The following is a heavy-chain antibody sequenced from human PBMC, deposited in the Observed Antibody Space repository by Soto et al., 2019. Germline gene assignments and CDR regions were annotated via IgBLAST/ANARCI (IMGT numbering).Heavy chain of an antibody. Sequence: SETLSLTCTVSGGSISSSSYYWGWIRQPPGKGLEWIGSIYYSGSTYYNPSLKSRVTISVDTSKNQFSLKLSSVTAADTAVYYCARPGGSGRSATQSYYYGMDVWGQGTTVTVSS. CDR2: IYYSGST. D-gene: IGHD3-10*01. CDR1: GGSISSSSYY. CDR3: ARPGGSGRSATQSYYYGMDV. J-gene: IGHJ6*02. V-gene: IGHV4-39*01.